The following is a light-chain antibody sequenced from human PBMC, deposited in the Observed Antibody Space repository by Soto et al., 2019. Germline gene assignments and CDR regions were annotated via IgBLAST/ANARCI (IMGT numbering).Light chain of an antibody. J-gene: IGKJ1*01. Sequence: LTQSRDNLSMSPEKRTTLSCRASQSVSSSYLAWYQQKPGQAPRLLIYGASSRATGIPDRFSGSGSGTDFTLTSSRLEPEAFSVYYCQQYGSSPTFGQGTRVDIK. CDR3: QQYGSSPT. CDR2: GAS. CDR1: QSVSSSY. V-gene: IGKV3-20*01.